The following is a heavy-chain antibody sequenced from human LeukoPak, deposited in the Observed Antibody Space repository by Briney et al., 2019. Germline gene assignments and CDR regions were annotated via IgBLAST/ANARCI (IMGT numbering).Heavy chain of an antibody. Sequence: GGSLRLSCAASGFTFSSYSMNWVRQAPGKGLEWASFISSSSSTIYYADSVKGRFTISRDNAKNSLYLQMNSLRAEDTVVYYCARDRGGSYSAIDYWGQGTLVTVSS. J-gene: IGHJ4*02. CDR1: GFTFSSYS. V-gene: IGHV3-48*04. D-gene: IGHD1-26*01. CDR3: ARDRGGSYSAIDY. CDR2: ISSSSSTI.